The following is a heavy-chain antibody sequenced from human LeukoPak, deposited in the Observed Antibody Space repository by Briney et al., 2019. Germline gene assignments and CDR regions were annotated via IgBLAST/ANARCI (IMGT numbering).Heavy chain of an antibody. CDR2: IYYSVST. V-gene: IGHV4-39*07. CDR3: ARDNPWVAAAGTLGIDWFDP. J-gene: IGHJ5*02. Sequence: TSETLSLTCTVSGASISSTNNFWGWIRQTPGKGLEWIATIYYSVSTYYNPSLKSRLSISVDTSKNQFSLKLSSVTAADTAVYYCARDNPWVAAAGTLGIDWFDPWGQGTLVTVSS. D-gene: IGHD6-13*01. CDR1: GASISSTNNF.